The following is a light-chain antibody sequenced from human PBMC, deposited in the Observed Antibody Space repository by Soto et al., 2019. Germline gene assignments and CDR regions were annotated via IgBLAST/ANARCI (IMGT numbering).Light chain of an antibody. CDR3: LQRSGWPWT. CDR2: DAS. V-gene: IGKV3-11*01. J-gene: IGKJ1*01. Sequence: EIVLTQSQATLSLSPGERATLSCRASQSVSSYLAWYQQKPGQAPRLLIYDASNRATDISARFSGSGSGTDAALTISSLEPEDFAVYYCLQRSGWPWTFGQGTKVELK. CDR1: QSVSSY.